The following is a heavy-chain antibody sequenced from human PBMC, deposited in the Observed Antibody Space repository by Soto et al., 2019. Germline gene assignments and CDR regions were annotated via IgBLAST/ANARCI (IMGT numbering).Heavy chain of an antibody. CDR1: GGTFSSYA. J-gene: IGHJ6*02. CDR2: IIPIFGTA. CDR3: ASEIYDFWRTNYYYYYGMDV. D-gene: IGHD3-3*01. Sequence: SVKGSCKSSGGTFSSYAISWVRQAPGQGLEWMGGIIPIFGTANYAQKFQGRVTITADESTSTAYMELSSLRSEDTAVYYCASEIYDFWRTNYYYYYGMDVWGQGTTVTV. V-gene: IGHV1-69*13.